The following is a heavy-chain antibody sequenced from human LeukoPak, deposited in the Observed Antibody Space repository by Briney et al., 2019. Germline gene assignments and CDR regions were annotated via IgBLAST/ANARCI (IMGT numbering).Heavy chain of an antibody. CDR2: IKEDGSEE. CDR3: ARDSGIRTVDY. D-gene: IGHD3-10*01. J-gene: IGHJ4*02. V-gene: IGHV3-7*01. CDR1: GFTFSSYW. Sequence: GGSLILSCAASGFTFSSYWMSWVRQTPGKGLEWVANIKEDGSEEYYVDSVKGRFTCSRDNAKNSLYLQMNSLRAEDTAVYYCARDSGIRTVDYWGQGTLVTVSS.